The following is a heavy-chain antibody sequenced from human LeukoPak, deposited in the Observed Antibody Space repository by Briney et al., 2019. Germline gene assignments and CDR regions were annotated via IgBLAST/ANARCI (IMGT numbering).Heavy chain of an antibody. D-gene: IGHD6-13*01. J-gene: IGHJ4*02. Sequence: SETLSLTCAVYGGSFSGYYWSWIRQPPGKGLEWIGEINHSGSTNYNPSLKSRVTISVDTSKNQFSLKLSSVTAADTAVYYCARAPPSKAAAGIRYDYWGQGTLVTVSS. V-gene: IGHV4-34*01. CDR2: INHSGST. CDR1: GGSFSGYY. CDR3: ARAPPSKAAAGIRYDY.